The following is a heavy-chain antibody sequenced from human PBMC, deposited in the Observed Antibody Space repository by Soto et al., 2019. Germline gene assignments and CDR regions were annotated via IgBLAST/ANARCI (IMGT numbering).Heavy chain of an antibody. D-gene: IGHD2-2*01. CDR2: ISSGGQTI. J-gene: IGHJ6*02. CDR3: ARDPQRGYSGMDV. Sequence: EVQLVESGGGLVQPGGSLRLSCAASGFSFSTYDMNWVRQAPGKGVEWVSYISSGGQTIKSTDSVKGRFTISRDKAKNSLYLQMSGLRDEGTGVYYCARDPQRGYSGMDVWGQGTTVTVSS. CDR1: GFSFSTYD. V-gene: IGHV3-48*02.